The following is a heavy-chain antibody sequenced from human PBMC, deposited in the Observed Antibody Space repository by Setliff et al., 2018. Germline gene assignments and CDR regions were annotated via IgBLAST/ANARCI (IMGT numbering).Heavy chain of an antibody. CDR3: ARMSGFQYMDV. CDR2: IYTSWST. D-gene: IGHD3-3*01. Sequence: SETLSLTCTAYGGTFSDYYWSWIRQHPGKGLEWIGHIYTSWSTNYNPSLQSRATISVDTSKNQFSLSLSSVTAADTAVYYCARMSGFQYMDVWGKGTTVTVSS. J-gene: IGHJ6*03. CDR1: GGTFSDYY. V-gene: IGHV4-4*08.